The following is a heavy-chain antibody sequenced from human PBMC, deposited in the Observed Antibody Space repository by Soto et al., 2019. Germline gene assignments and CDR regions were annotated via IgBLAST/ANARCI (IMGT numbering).Heavy chain of an antibody. CDR3: ARDRSHSMGFRYYAMDV. Sequence: PGGSLRLSCAASGFSFSRYGMHWVRQAPGMGLEWVAVIWFDGNNKYYADSVKGRFTISRDNSKNTLDLQLNSLRVEDTAVYYCARDRSHSMGFRYYAMDVWGHGMTVTVSS. CDR1: GFSFSRYG. V-gene: IGHV3-33*01. J-gene: IGHJ6*02. D-gene: IGHD3-3*02. CDR2: IWFDGNNK.